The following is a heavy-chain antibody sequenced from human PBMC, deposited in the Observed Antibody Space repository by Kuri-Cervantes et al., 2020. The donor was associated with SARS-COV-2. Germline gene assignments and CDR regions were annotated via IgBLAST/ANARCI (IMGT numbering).Heavy chain of an antibody. D-gene: IGHD2-2*01. CDR1: GGSISSYF. J-gene: IGHJ4*02. V-gene: IGHV4-4*07. Sequence: LRLSCTVSGGSISSYFRSWIRQPAGKGLEWTGRIYTSGSTNYNPSLKSRVTMSVDTSKNQFSLKLSSVTAADTAVYYCAREGYCSSVSCFLFDYWGQGMLVTVSS. CDR3: AREGYCSSVSCFLFDY. CDR2: IYTSGST.